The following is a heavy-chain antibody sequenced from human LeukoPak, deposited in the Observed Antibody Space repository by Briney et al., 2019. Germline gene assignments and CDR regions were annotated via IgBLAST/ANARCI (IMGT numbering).Heavy chain of an antibody. Sequence: GGSLRLSCAASGFTFSSYGIHWVRQAPGKGLEWVAVISFDGTIKYYADSVKGRFTSSRDNSKNTLYLQMNSLRAEDTAVYYCARDGTVTTHSTDFDYWGQGTLVTVSS. D-gene: IGHD4-17*01. J-gene: IGHJ4*02. CDR3: ARDGTVTTHSTDFDY. CDR1: GFTFSSYG. V-gene: IGHV3-33*08. CDR2: ISFDGTIK.